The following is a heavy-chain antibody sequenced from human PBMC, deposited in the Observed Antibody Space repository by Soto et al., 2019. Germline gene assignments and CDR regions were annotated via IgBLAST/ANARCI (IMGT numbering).Heavy chain of an antibody. Sequence: GESLKISCKGSGYSFTSYWIGWVRQMPGKGLEWMGIIYPGDSDTRYSPSLQGQVTISADKSISTAYLQWSSPKASDTAMYYCARLGLERRALLDYWGQGTLVTVSS. CDR3: ARLGLERRALLDY. J-gene: IGHJ4*02. CDR2: IYPGDSDT. D-gene: IGHD1-1*01. V-gene: IGHV5-51*01. CDR1: GYSFTSYW.